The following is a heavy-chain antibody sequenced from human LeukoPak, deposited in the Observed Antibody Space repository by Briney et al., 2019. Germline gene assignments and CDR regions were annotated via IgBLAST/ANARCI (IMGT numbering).Heavy chain of an antibody. D-gene: IGHD6-13*01. CDR1: DDSISIYY. V-gene: IGHV4-59*01. CDR3: ARGRVSSSSWHSTYYYYFYMDV. J-gene: IGHJ6*03. Sequence: SETLSLICSVSDDSISIYYWSWIRQPPGKGLEWIGYIDHTGSTNYNPSLNSRVTISRDTSKNHFSPELSSVTAADTAVYFCARGRVSSSSWHSTYYYYFYMDVWGKGTTVTVSS. CDR2: IDHTGST.